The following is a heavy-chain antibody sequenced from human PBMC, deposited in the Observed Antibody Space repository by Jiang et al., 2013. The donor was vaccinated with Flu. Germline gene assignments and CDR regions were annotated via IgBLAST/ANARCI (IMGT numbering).Heavy chain of an antibody. D-gene: IGHD3-22*01. J-gene: IGHJ3*02. CDR2: IYTSGST. V-gene: IGHV4-61*02. CDR1: GGSISSGSYY. CDR3: ANTMIVVDDAFDI. Sequence: GPGLVKPSQTLSLTCTVSGGSISSGSYYWSWIRQPAGKGLEWIGRIYTSGSTNYNPSLKSRVTISVDTSKNQFSLKLSSVTAADTAVYYCANTMIVVDDAFDIWGQGTMVTVSS.